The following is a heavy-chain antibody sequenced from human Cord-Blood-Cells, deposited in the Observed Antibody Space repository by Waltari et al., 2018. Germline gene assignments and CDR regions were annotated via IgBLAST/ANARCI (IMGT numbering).Heavy chain of an antibody. Sequence: QVQLQESGPGLVKPSETLSLTCTVSGGSISSHYWSWIRQPPGKGLEWIGYIYYSGSTNYHPALKRRFTISVDTSKNQFSLKLCSVTAADTAVYYCARKGRYCSSTSCYNVAFDIWGQGTMVTVSS. D-gene: IGHD2-2*02. CDR3: ARKGRYCSSTSCYNVAFDI. J-gene: IGHJ3*02. CDR1: GGSISSHY. CDR2: IYYSGST. V-gene: IGHV4-59*11.